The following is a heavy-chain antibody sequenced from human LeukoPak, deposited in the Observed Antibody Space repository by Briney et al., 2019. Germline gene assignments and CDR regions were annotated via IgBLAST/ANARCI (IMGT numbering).Heavy chain of an antibody. CDR1: GFTFSSYA. Sequence: GGSLRLSCAASGFTFSSYAMSWVRQAPGKGLEWVSGISGSANSTNYADSVEGRFTISRDNSKNEVYLQMNSLRAEDTAVYYCAKDQGRGYGSGSFSSDYWGQGTLVTVSS. V-gene: IGHV3-23*01. J-gene: IGHJ4*02. CDR3: AKDQGRGYGSGSFSSDY. D-gene: IGHD3-10*01. CDR2: ISGSANST.